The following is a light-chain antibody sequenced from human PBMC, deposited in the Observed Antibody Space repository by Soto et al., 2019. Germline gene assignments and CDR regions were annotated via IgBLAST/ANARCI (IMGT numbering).Light chain of an antibody. CDR1: SRDVGGYTY. CDR3: NSYTSSTTYV. J-gene: IGLJ1*01. CDR2: EVN. V-gene: IGLV2-14*01. Sequence: QSVLTQPASVSGSPGQSITISCTGTSRDVGGYTYVSWYQQHPGRAPKLLIYEVNNRPSGVSNRFSGSKSGNTASLTISGLQAEDEADYYCNSYTSSTTYVFGTGTKLTVL.